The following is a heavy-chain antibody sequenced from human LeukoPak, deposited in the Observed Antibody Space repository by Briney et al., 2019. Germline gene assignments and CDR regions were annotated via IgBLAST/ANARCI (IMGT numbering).Heavy chain of an antibody. CDR1: GYTFTSYD. D-gene: IGHD3-3*01. Sequence: GASVKVSCKASGYTFTSYDINWVRQATGQGLEWMGWMNPNSGNTGYAQKFQGRVTITRNTSISTAYMELSSLRSEDTAVYYCASITIFGVASHPDYWGQGTLVTVSS. V-gene: IGHV1-8*03. CDR2: MNPNSGNT. J-gene: IGHJ4*02. CDR3: ASITIFGVASHPDY.